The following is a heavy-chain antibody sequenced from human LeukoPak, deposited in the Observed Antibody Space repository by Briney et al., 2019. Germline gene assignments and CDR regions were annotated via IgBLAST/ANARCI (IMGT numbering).Heavy chain of an antibody. CDR1: GFTFSSYA. V-gene: IGHV3-23*01. J-gene: IGHJ4*02. Sequence: GGSLRLSCAASGFTFSSYAMSWVRQAPGKGLEWVSAISGSGGSTYYADSVKGRFTISRDNSKNTLYLQMNSLRAEDTAVYYCAKRFMVYYGGGRYYFDYWGQGTLVTVSS. CDR2: ISGSGGST. D-gene: IGHD3-22*01. CDR3: AKRFMVYYGGGRYYFDY.